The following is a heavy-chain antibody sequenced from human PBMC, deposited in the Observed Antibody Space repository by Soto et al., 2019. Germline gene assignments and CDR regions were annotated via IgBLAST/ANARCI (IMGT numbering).Heavy chain of an antibody. CDR3: ARGTVFRYYFDY. CDR1: GGSISSGGYY. Sequence: SATLSLTCTVSGGSISSGGYYWSWIRQHPGKGLEWIGYIYYSGSTNYNPSLKSRVTISVDTSKNQFSLKLSSVTAADTAVYYSARGTVFRYYFDYCGHGTLVTVSP. J-gene: IGHJ4*01. CDR2: IYYSGST. D-gene: IGHD4-17*01. V-gene: IGHV4-61*08.